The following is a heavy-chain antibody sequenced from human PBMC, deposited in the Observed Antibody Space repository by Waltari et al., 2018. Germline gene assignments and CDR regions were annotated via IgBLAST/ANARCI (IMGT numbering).Heavy chain of an antibody. CDR1: GXPFSDHX. J-gene: IGHJ6*02. Sequence: EVQLVASXGDLVQPGGSLRLSCXGSGXPFSDHXIGWVRQAPGKGLEWLGLTRNKENSXSTVYAASVKGRXTIXRDXSXNXAYLQMNXXXIDDXAIYYCVRSXXASPMDVXGQGTTVTVXS. CDR2: TRNKENSXST. CDR3: VRSXXASPMDV. V-gene: IGHV3-72*01.